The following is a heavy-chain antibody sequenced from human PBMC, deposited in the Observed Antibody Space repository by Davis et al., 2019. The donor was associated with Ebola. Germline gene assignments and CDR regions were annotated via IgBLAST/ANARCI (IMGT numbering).Heavy chain of an antibody. V-gene: IGHV1-69*13. CDR2: IIPIFGTA. Sequence: SVKVSCKASGGTFSSYAISWVRQAPGQGLEWMGGIIPIFGTANYAQKFQGRVTITADESTSTAYMELSSLRSEDTAVYYCARGHIVVVTAKTYYYYGTDVWGQGTTVTVSS. CDR3: ARGHIVVVTAKTYYYYGTDV. D-gene: IGHD2-21*02. CDR1: GGTFSSYA. J-gene: IGHJ6*02.